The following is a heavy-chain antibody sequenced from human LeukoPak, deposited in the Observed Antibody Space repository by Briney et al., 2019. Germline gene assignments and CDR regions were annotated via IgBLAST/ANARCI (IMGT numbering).Heavy chain of an antibody. CDR1: GYTFTSYY. Sequence: GSVKVSCKASGYTFTSYYMHWVRQAPGQGLEWMGIINPSGGSTSYAQKFQGRVTMTRDTSTSTVYMELSSLRSEDTAVYYCARPRGSGSYYLYYFDYWGQGTLVTVSS. CDR3: ARPRGSGSYYLYYFDY. J-gene: IGHJ4*02. CDR2: INPSGGST. D-gene: IGHD3-10*01. V-gene: IGHV1-46*01.